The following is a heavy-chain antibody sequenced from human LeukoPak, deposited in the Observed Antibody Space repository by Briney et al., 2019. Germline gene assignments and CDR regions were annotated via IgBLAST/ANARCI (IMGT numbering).Heavy chain of an antibody. J-gene: IGHJ5*02. CDR1: GYTLTELS. CDR2: INPNSGGT. CDR3: ARDLGTSSSGWFDP. V-gene: IGHV1-2*02. D-gene: IGHD2-2*01. Sequence: ASVKVSCKVSGYTLTELSMHWVRQAPGQGLEWMGWINPNSGGTNYAQKFQGRVTMTRDTSISTAYMELSRLRSDDTAVYYCARDLGTSSSGWFDPWGQGTLVTVSS.